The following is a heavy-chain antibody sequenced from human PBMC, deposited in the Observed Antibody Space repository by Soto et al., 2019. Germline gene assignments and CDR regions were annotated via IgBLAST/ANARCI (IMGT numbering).Heavy chain of an antibody. J-gene: IGHJ4*02. CDR1: GGSISSGGYY. CDR2: IYYSGST. Sequence: LSLTCTVSGGSISSGGYYWSWIRQHPGKGLEWIGYIYYSGSTYYNPSLKRRVTISVDTSKNQFSLKLSSVTAADTAVYYCARDMVYDSSGFDYWGQGTLVTVSS. D-gene: IGHD3-22*01. CDR3: ARDMVYDSSGFDY. V-gene: IGHV4-31*03.